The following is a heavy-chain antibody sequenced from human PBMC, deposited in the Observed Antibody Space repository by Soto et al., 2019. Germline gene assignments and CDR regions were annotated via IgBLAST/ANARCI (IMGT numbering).Heavy chain of an antibody. CDR2: IYRGGST. D-gene: IGHD1-1*01. CDR1: GFTVRSSY. CDR3: ARGAGNDFDDPFDV. V-gene: IGHV3-53*02. Sequence: EAQVVETGGGLIQPGGSLRLSCEASGFTVRSSYMSWVRQAPGKGLEWVSVIYRGGSTFYADSVKGRFTISRDDSKNTVYVQMNSLRVEDTAVYYCARGAGNDFDDPFDVWGRGTMVTISS. J-gene: IGHJ3*01.